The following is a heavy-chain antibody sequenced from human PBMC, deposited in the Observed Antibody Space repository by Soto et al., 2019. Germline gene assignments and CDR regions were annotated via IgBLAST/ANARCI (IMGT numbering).Heavy chain of an antibody. CDR3: ARDVVPVSMTRGLRAWSHP. D-gene: IGHD2-2*01. CDR1: GGSFSGYY. J-gene: IGHJ5*02. CDR2: INHSGST. Sequence: PSETLSLTCAVYGGSFSGYYWSWIRQPPGKGLEWIGEINHSGSTNYNPSLKSRVTISVDTSKNQFSLKLSSVTAADTAVYYCARDVVPVSMTRGLRAWSHPWGQATLVTL. V-gene: IGHV4-34*01.